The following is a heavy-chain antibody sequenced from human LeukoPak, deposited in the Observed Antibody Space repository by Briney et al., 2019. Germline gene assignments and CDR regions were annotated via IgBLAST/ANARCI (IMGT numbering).Heavy chain of an antibody. Sequence: GGSLRLSCAASGFTFSSSAMSWVRQAPGKGLEWVSDISGSADVTYYADSVKGRFTISRDNAKNTVYLQMNSLRAEDTAVYYCARGKYGGYFIDYWGQGTLVTVSS. CDR2: ISGSADVT. J-gene: IGHJ4*02. D-gene: IGHD5-12*01. CDR3: ARGKYGGYFIDY. CDR1: GFTFSSSA. V-gene: IGHV3-23*01.